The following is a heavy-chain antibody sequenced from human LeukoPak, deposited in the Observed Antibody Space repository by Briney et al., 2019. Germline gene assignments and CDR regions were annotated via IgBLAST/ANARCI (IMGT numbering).Heavy chain of an antibody. CDR1: GFTFSSYW. CDR3: ARVTQRGNPFDY. D-gene: IGHD7-27*01. CDR2: INSDGSTT. V-gene: IGHV3-74*01. J-gene: IGHJ4*02. Sequence: PGGSLRLSCAASGFTFSSYWMHWVRHAPGKGLVWVSRINSDGSTTNYADSVKGRFTISRDNAKNTLYLQMNSLRAEDTAVYYCARVTQRGNPFDYWGQGTLVTVSS.